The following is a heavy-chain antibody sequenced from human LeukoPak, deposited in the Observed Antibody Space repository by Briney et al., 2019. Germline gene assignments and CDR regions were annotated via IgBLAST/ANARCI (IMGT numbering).Heavy chain of an antibody. CDR2: IYSGGRT. D-gene: IGHD6-13*01. CDR3: AGDGAAAASGTWA. V-gene: IGHV3-53*01. CDR1: GFTVGNNY. J-gene: IGHJ5*02. Sequence: GGSLRLSCAASGFTVGNNYMNSVRQAPGKGLEWISLIYSGGRTHYADSVKGRFTISRDNSKNTLYLQMNNVRAEDTAVYYCAGDGAAAASGTWAWGQGTLVTVSS.